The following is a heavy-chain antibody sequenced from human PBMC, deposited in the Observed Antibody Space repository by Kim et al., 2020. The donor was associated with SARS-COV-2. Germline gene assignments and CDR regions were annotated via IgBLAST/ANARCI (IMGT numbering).Heavy chain of an antibody. CDR2: IKEDGSEK. CDR3: TITMVRGPLNFYYYGMDV. D-gene: IGHD3-10*01. V-gene: IGHV3-7*03. Sequence: GGSLRLSCAASGFTFSDYWMSWVRQTPGKGLEWVAEIKEDGSEKYYVDSVKGRFTISRDNAKNTLYLQMNSLRAEDTAVYYCTITMVRGPLNFYYYGMDVWGQGTTVTVSS. J-gene: IGHJ6*02. CDR1: GFTFSDYW.